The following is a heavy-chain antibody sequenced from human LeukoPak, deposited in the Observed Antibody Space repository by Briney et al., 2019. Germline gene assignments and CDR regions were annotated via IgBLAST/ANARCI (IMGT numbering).Heavy chain of an antibody. Sequence: SETLSLTCVVSGGSVSGYYWGWIRQPPGRGLEWIGYVYYSGSTNYNPSFKSRITISVDTSRNQFSLQLSSVTAADTAVYYCARIHRYCSGGACYVLDNWGQGTLVTVSS. CDR1: GGSVSGYY. J-gene: IGHJ4*02. V-gene: IGHV4-59*02. D-gene: IGHD2-15*01. CDR2: VYYSGST. CDR3: ARIHRYCSGGACYVLDN.